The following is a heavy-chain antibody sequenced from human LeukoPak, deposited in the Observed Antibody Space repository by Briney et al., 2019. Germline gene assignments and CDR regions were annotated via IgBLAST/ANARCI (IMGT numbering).Heavy chain of an antibody. CDR2: IYYSGST. D-gene: IGHD3-22*01. J-gene: IGHJ3*02. V-gene: IGHV4-39*01. CDR1: GGSISSSSYY. CDR3: ALQQIPPYYYDSSGYYRGAFDI. Sequence: SETLSLTCTVSGGSISSSSYYWGWIRQPPGKGLEWIGSIYYSGSTYYNPSLKSRVTISVDTSKNQFFLKLSSVTAADTAVYYCALQQIPPYYYDSSGYYRGAFDIWGQGTMVTVSS.